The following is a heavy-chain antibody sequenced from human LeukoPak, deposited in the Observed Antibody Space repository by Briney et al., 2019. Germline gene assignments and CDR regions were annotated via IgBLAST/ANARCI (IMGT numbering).Heavy chain of an antibody. Sequence: PGGSLRLSCAASVLTFSSYDMNWVRQAPGKGLEWVSSISGSGGRTDYADSVKGRFTISRDNSKNTLYLQMNSLRAEDTAIYYCAKGQYSSSWYPPDLDYWGQGTLVTVSS. D-gene: IGHD6-13*01. CDR1: VLTFSSYD. CDR2: ISGSGGRT. CDR3: AKGQYSSSWYPPDLDY. V-gene: IGHV3-23*01. J-gene: IGHJ4*02.